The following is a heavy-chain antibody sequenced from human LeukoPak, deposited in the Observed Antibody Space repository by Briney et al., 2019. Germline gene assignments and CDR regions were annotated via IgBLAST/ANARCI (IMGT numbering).Heavy chain of an antibody. Sequence: ASVKVSCKASGGTFSSYAISWVRQAPGQGLEWMGGIIPIFGTANYAQKFQGRVTITTHESTSTAYMELSSLRSEDTAVYYCARSQYCSSTSCYWNYRWDYFDYWGQGTLVTVSS. CDR2: IIPIFGTA. D-gene: IGHD2-2*01. V-gene: IGHV1-69*05. CDR1: GGTFSSYA. CDR3: ARSQYCSSTSCYWNYRWDYFDY. J-gene: IGHJ4*02.